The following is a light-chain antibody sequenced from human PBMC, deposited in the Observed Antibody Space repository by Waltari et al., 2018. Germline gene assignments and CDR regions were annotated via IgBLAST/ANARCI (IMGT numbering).Light chain of an antibody. J-gene: IGKJ4*01. V-gene: IGKV3-11*01. Sequence: EXVLTQSPATLSLSPGERATLSCRASQSISSYLAWYQQKPGQAPRLLIYDVSNRATGVPARFTGSGSETDXTLTISSLESEDFAVYYCQQRSDWPLTXGXXTXVEIK. CDR2: DVS. CDR3: QQRSDWPLT. CDR1: QSISSY.